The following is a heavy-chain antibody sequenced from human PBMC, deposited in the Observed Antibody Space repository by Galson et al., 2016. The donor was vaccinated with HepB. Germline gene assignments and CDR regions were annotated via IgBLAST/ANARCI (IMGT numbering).Heavy chain of an antibody. D-gene: IGHD2-2*01. CDR1: GFTVSNYY. J-gene: IGHJ4*02. V-gene: IGHV3-11*01. CDR3: ARSVGRGPAAHFDF. CDR2: ISSIGGSI. Sequence: SLRLSCAASGFTVSNYYMSWIRQAPGKGLEWISYISSIGGSIHSADSVEGRFTTSRDNAKNSLYLQMYSLRAEDTAVYYCARSVGRGPAAHFDFWGQGTLVTVSS.